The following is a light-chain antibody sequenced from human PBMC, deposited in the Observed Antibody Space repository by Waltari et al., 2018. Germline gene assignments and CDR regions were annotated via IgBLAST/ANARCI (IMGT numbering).Light chain of an antibody. J-gene: IGKJ4*01. V-gene: IGKV3-20*01. Sequence: EIVLTQSPGTLSLSPGEGATLPCRASQSVSSSYLAWYQQKPGQAPRLLIYGASSRATGIPDRFSGSGSGTDFTLTISRLEPEDFAVYYCQQYGVSPLSFGGGTKVEIK. CDR3: QQYGVSPLS. CDR1: QSVSSSY. CDR2: GAS.